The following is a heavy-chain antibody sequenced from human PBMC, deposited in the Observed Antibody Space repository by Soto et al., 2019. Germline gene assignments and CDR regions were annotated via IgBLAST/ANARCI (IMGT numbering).Heavy chain of an antibody. Sequence: QPQLQESGPGLVKPSETLSLTSTVSGGSISSSTYYWGWIRQPPGKGLEWIGSIYYSGSTYYNPSLKSRVTISVDTSKNQFSLKLSSVTAADTAVYYCARPYSSGWGSAAWYFDLWGRGTLVTVSS. V-gene: IGHV4-39*01. CDR3: ARPYSSGWGSAAWYFDL. J-gene: IGHJ2*01. D-gene: IGHD6-19*01. CDR1: GGSISSSTYY. CDR2: IYYSGST.